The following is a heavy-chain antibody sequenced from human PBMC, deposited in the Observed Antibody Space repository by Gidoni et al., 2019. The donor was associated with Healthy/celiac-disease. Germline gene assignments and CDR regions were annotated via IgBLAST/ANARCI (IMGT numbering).Heavy chain of an antibody. J-gene: IGHJ4*02. CDR1: GLPFSSYA. Sequence: EVQLLESGGGLVQPGGSLRLSCAASGLPFSSYAMSWVRQAPGKGLEWVSAISGSGGITYSEDSVEGRFTNSRYNSKNTLHLQMISLRAEDTAVYYCVKNLRQPWLDGDDYWGQGTLVTVSS. CDR3: VKNLRQPWLDGDDY. V-gene: IGHV3-23*01. CDR2: ISGSGGIT. D-gene: IGHD5-18*01.